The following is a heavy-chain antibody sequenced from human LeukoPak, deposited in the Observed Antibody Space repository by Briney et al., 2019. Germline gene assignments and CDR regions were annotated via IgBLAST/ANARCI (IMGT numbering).Heavy chain of an antibody. CDR2: IYYTGST. Sequence: SETLSLTCTVSGGSISSYYWSWIRQPPGKGLEWIATIYYTGSTYYNPSLKSRVTISVGTSKNQFSLRLNSVTAADTAMYYCARLRSPGDFDYWGQGTLVAVSS. CDR3: ARLRSPGDFDY. D-gene: IGHD1-26*01. J-gene: IGHJ4*02. V-gene: IGHV4-59*12. CDR1: GGSISSYY.